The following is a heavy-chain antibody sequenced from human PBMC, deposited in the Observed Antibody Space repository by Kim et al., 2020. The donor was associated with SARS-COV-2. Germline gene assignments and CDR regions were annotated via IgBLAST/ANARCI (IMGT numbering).Heavy chain of an antibody. J-gene: IGHJ3*02. CDR3: ARGSQQWLVRGAFDI. CDR2: ISYDGINK. Sequence: GGSLRLSCAASGFTFSSYAMHWVRQAPGKGLEWVAVISYDGINKYYADSVKGRFTISRDNSKNTLYLQMNSLRAEDTAVYYCARGSQQWLVRGAFDIWGQGTMVTLSS. V-gene: IGHV3-30-3*01. CDR1: GFTFSSYA. D-gene: IGHD6-19*01.